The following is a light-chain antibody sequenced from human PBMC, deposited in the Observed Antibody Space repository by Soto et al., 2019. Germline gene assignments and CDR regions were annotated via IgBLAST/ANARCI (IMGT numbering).Light chain of an antibody. CDR1: QSVSSY. Sequence: EIVLTQSPGTLSLSPGEIATLSFSASQSVSSYLAWYQQKPGQAPRLLIYDASNRATGIPARFSGSGSGTDFTLTISRLEPEDFAVYYCQQYGSSPPTTFGQGTRLEIK. CDR2: DAS. J-gene: IGKJ5*01. CDR3: QQYGSSPPTT. V-gene: IGKV3-20*01.